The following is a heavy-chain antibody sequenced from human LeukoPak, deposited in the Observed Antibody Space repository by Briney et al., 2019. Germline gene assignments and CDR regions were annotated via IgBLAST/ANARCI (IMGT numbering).Heavy chain of an antibody. CDR1: GYSISSGYY. V-gene: IGHV4-38-2*01. CDR2: IYHSGST. CDR3: ARLYCRSTSCYRNDAFDI. D-gene: IGHD2-2*01. Sequence: PSETLSLTCAVSGYSISSGYYWGWIRQPPGKGLEWIGSIYHSGSTYYNPSLKSRVTISVDTSKNQFSLKLSSVTAADTAVYYCARLYCRSTSCYRNDAFDIWGQGTMVTVSS. J-gene: IGHJ3*02.